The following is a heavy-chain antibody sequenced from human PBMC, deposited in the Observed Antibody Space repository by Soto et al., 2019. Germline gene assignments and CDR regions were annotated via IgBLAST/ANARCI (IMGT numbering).Heavy chain of an antibody. CDR2: IYHSGRT. V-gene: IGHV4-4*02. D-gene: IGHD1-26*01. Sequence: QVQLQESGPGLVKPSGTLSLTCDVSGGSINNGNSWSWVRQSPARGLEWIGEIYHSGRTDYIPSLKRRVTISLDRSKKQYSLKLSSVTAADTAIYYCAGSYWRGGRCHSYVMDNWGQGTTVTVS. J-gene: IGHJ6*02. CDR1: GGSINNGNS. CDR3: AGSYWRGGRCHSYVMDN.